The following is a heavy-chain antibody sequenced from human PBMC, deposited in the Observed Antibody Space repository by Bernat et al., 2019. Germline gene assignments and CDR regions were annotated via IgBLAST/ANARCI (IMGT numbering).Heavy chain of an antibody. D-gene: IGHD3-10*01. V-gene: IGHV1-69*04. J-gene: IGHJ6*02. Sequence: QVQLVQSGAEVKKPGSSVKVSYKASGGTFSSYAISWVRQAPGQGLEWMGRIVPILGIANYAQKFQGRVTITADKSTSTAYMELSSLRSEDTAVYYCAGDSAPFGHGYCFGMDVWGQGTTVTVS. CDR3: AGDSAPFGHGYCFGMDV. CDR2: IVPILGIA. CDR1: GGTFSSYA.